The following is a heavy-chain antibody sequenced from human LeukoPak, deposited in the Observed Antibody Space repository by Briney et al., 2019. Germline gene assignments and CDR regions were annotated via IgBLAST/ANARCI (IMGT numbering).Heavy chain of an antibody. D-gene: IGHD6-19*01. CDR3: ARDLDSSGWYGVYYYYYYYMDV. CDR1: GGTFSSYA. Sequence: GASVKVSCKASGGTFSSYAISWVRQAPGQGLEWMGGIIPIFGTANYAQKFQGRVTITADESTSTAYMELSSLRSEDTAVYYCARDLDSSGWYGVYYYYYYYMDVWGKGTTVTVSS. J-gene: IGHJ6*03. CDR2: IIPIFGTA. V-gene: IGHV1-69*13.